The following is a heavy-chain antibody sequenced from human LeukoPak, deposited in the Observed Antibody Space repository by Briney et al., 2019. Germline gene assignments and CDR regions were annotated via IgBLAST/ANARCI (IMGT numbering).Heavy chain of an antibody. CDR3: ARDLTYDFWSGYYGYYYYMDV. CDR1: GYTFTSYY. Sequence: ASVKVSCKASGYTFTSYYMHCVRQAPGQGLEWMGIINPSGGSTSYAQKFQGRVTMTRDMSTSTVYMELSSLRSEDTAVYYCARDLTYDFWSGYYGYYYYMDVWGKGTTVTVSS. J-gene: IGHJ6*03. CDR2: INPSGGST. V-gene: IGHV1-46*01. D-gene: IGHD3-3*01.